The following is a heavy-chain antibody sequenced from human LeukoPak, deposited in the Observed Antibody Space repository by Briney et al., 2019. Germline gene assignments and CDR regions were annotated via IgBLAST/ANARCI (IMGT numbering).Heavy chain of an antibody. CDR3: ARDNVEGRGYYLLGYYYYGMDV. CDR1: GYTFTSYG. Sequence: GASVKVSCKASGYTFTSYGISWVRQAPGQGLEWMGWISAYNGNTNYAQKIQGRVTMTTDTSTSTAYMELRSLRSDDTAVYYCARDNVEGRGYYLLGYYYYGMDVWGQGTTVTVSS. D-gene: IGHD3-22*01. J-gene: IGHJ6*02. V-gene: IGHV1-18*01. CDR2: ISAYNGNT.